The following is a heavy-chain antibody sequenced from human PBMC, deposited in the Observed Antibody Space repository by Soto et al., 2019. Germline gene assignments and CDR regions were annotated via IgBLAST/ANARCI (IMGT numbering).Heavy chain of an antibody. CDR3: AADQGDYYAPPDYYYYGMDV. CDR2: IILSSGNT. J-gene: IGHJ6*02. D-gene: IGHD3-10*01. CDR1: GGTFSTSA. Sequence: ASVKVSCKTSGGTFSTSAISWVRQAPGQGLEWIGGIILSSGNTNYAQKFQERVTITRDMSTSTAYMELSSLRSEDTAVYYCAADQGDYYAPPDYYYYGMDVWGQGTTVTVSS. V-gene: IGHV1-58*02.